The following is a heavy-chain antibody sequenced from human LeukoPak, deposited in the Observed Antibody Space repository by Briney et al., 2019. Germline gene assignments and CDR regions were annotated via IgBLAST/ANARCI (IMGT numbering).Heavy chain of an antibody. CDR1: GYTFTSYY. V-gene: IGHV1-46*01. Sequence: GASVKVSCKASGYTFTSYYMHWVRQAPGQGLEWMGMINPSGGSTSYAQKFQGRATMTRGTSTSTVYMELSSLRSEDTAVYYCARAETTVMDWFDPWGQGTLVTVSS. CDR2: INPSGGST. J-gene: IGHJ5*02. D-gene: IGHD4-17*01. CDR3: ARAETTVMDWFDP.